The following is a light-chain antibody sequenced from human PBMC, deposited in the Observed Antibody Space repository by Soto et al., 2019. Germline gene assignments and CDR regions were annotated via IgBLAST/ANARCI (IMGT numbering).Light chain of an antibody. Sequence: QSVLTQPPSVSAAPGQKVTISCSGSSSNIGNNYVSWYQQHPRTAPKLLICDNNKRPSGIPDRFSGSKSGTSATLGITGLQTGDEADYYCGTWDSSLSAVVFGGGTKLTVL. V-gene: IGLV1-51*01. CDR2: DNN. CDR3: GTWDSSLSAVV. J-gene: IGLJ2*01. CDR1: SSNIGNNY.